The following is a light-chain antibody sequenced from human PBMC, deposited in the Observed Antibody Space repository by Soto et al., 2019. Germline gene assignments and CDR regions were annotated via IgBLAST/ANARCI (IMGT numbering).Light chain of an antibody. J-gene: IGKJ1*01. V-gene: IGKV1-5*03. CDR2: KAS. CDR3: QQYNSYSRT. Sequence: DIQMTQSPSSLSASVGDRVTITCRASQTISSWLAWYQQKPGKVPKLLIYKASNLESWVPSRFSGSGSETEFTLTSSSVQPDDLATYYCQQYNSYSRTFGQGTKVVI. CDR1: QTISSW.